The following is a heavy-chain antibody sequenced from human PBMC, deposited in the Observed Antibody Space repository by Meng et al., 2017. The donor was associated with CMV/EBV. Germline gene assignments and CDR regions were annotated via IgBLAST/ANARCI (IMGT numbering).Heavy chain of an antibody. Sequence: GESLKISCVASGFTFSSYWMSWVRQAPGKGLEWLANIKQDGSDKYYVDSVKGRFTISRDNPKNSLFLQMNSLRAEDTAVYYCAKLGSRYCSSTSCYPRNDAFDIWGQGTMVT. CDR1: GFTFSSYW. CDR3: AKLGSRYCSSTSCYPRNDAFDI. D-gene: IGHD2-2*01. V-gene: IGHV3-7*01. CDR2: IKQDGSDK. J-gene: IGHJ3*02.